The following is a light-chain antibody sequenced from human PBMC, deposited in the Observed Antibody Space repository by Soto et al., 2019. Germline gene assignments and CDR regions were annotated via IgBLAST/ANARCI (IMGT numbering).Light chain of an antibody. CDR3: ATWDDSLNARGV. V-gene: IGLV1-44*01. J-gene: IGLJ3*02. Sequence: QSVLTQTPSASGTPGQTVTISCSGSRSNIGNNAVSWYQQFPGTAPKLLIYNSNQRPAGVPDRFSGYKSGTSASLAISGLQSEDEVDDYCATWDDSLNARGVFGGGTKLTVI. CDR2: NSN. CDR1: RSNIGNNA.